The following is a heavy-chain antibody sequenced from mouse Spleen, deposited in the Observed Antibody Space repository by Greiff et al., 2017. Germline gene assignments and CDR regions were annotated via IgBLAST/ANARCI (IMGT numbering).Heavy chain of an antibody. D-gene: IGHD1-1*01. J-gene: IGHJ2*01. CDR2: INYDGSST. V-gene: IGHV5-16*01. CDR3: ARFPYYDGSSFFAY. CDR1: GFTFSDYY. Sequence: EVMLVESEGGLVQPGSSMKLSCTASGFTFSDYYMAWVRQVPEKGLEWVANINYDGSSTYYLDSLKSRFIISRDNAKNILYLQMSSLKSEDTATYYCARFPYYDGSSFFAYWGQGTPPTVSS.